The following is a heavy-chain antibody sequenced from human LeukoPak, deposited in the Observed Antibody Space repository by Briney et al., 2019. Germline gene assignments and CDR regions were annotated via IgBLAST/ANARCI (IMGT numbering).Heavy chain of an antibody. V-gene: IGHV1-2*02. CDR1: GYTFTGYY. D-gene: IGHD5-12*01. Sequence: ASVKVSCKASGYTFTGYYMHWVRQAPGQGLEWMGWINPNSGGTNYAQKFQGRVTMTRDTSISTAYMELSRLRSDDTAAYYCARDLTGSVVATPYFDYWGQGTLVTVSS. CDR2: INPNSGGT. J-gene: IGHJ4*02. CDR3: ARDLTGSVVATPYFDY.